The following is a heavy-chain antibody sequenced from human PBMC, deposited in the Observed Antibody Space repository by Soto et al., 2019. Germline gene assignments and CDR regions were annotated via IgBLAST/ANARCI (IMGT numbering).Heavy chain of an antibody. Sequence: SETLSLTCTVSGGSITGADYYWSWIRQPPGKGLEWIGYISYRGHTYYNPSLKSRVTISVDKSNNQFSLEMRAVTAADTAVYYCATLPPRIEVVKTEIPAWGQGTLVTVSS. J-gene: IGHJ5*02. CDR3: ATLPPRIEVVKTEIPA. V-gene: IGHV4-30-4*08. CDR2: ISYRGHT. CDR1: GGSITGADYY. D-gene: IGHD2-15*01.